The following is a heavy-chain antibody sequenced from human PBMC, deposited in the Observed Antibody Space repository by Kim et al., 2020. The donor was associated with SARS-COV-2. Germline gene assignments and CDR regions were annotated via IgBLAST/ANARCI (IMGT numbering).Heavy chain of an antibody. D-gene: IGHD2-15*01. CDR3: ARHGRGGRAIDI. Sequence: NYSPSLRSRVTTSVDTCKNQFSLNLSSVTAADTAVYYCARHGRGGRAIDIWGQGTMVTVSS. V-gene: IGHV4-59*08. J-gene: IGHJ3*02.